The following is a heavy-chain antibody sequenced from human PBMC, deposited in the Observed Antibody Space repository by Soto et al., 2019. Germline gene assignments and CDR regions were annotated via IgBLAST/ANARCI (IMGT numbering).Heavy chain of an antibody. CDR1: GYTFTSYG. V-gene: IGHV1-18*01. CDR2: ISAYNGNT. D-gene: IGHD6-6*01. J-gene: IGHJ4*02. CDR3: ARVSSSSFVTNHEY. Sequence: ASVEVSCKASGYTFTSYGISWVRQAPGQGLEWMGWISAYNGNTNYAQKLQGRVTMTTDTSTSTAYMELRSLRSDDTAVYYCARVSSSSFVTNHEYWGQGTLVTVSS.